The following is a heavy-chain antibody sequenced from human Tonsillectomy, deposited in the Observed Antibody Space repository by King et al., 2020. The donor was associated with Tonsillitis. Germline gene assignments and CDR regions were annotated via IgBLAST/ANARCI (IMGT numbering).Heavy chain of an antibody. CDR1: GFTFSNFA. D-gene: IGHD5-18*01. J-gene: IGHJ4*02. V-gene: IGHV3-30*01. CDR3: ARARGYSYGFDF. Sequence: VQLVESGGGVGQPGRSLRLSCAASGFTFSNFAMHWVRQAPGKGLEWVAVISYDGSKKFYADSVKGRFTISRDNSKNTLWLQMNSLRAEDTAVYYCARARGYSYGFDFWGQGTLVTVSS. CDR2: ISYDGSKK.